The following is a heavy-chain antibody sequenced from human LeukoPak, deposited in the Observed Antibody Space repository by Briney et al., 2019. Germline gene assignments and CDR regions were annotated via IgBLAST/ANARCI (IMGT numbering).Heavy chain of an antibody. Sequence: SSQTLSLTCTASGGSSVSSGGYYWTWIRQHPEKGLEWIGYFYYRASYNPSIKGRVSISIDTSKNQFSLRLTSVTAADTALYYCVREGEYGEDYYWGQGIQVIVSA. CDR1: GGSSVSSGGYY. D-gene: IGHD4-17*01. CDR2: FYYRA. V-gene: IGHV4-31*03. J-gene: IGHJ4*02. CDR3: VREGEYGEDYY.